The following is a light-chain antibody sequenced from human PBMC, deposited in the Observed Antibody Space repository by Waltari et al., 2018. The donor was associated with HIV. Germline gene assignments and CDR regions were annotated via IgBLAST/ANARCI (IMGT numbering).Light chain of an antibody. Sequence: EIVMTQSPVTLSVSPGERATLSCRASQSVYSNLAWYQQKPGQAPRLVIYGASTRATGIPARFSGSGSGTEFTLTISSLQSEDFALYYCQQYYDWPLTFGGGTKVEIK. V-gene: IGKV3-15*01. J-gene: IGKJ4*01. CDR3: QQYYDWPLT. CDR2: GAS. CDR1: QSVYSN.